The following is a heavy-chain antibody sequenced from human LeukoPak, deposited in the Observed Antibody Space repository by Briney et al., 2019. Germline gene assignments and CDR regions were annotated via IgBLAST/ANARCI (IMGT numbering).Heavy chain of an antibody. V-gene: IGHV4-59*01. J-gene: IGHJ4*02. Sequence: PSETLSLTCTVSGGSISNYYWSWIRQPPGKGLKWIGYIYYSGSTNYNPSLKSRVTISVDTSKNQFSLKLSSVTAADTAVYYSARVGGYNSPPILWGQGSLVTVSS. D-gene: IGHD5-24*01. CDR2: IYYSGST. CDR1: GGSISNYY. CDR3: ARVGGYNSPPIL.